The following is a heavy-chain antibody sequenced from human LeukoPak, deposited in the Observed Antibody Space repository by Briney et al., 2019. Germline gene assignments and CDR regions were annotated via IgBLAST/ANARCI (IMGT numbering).Heavy chain of an antibody. Sequence: SVKVSCKASGGTFSSYAISWVRQAPGQGLEWMGGIIPIFGTANYAQKFQGRVTITTDESTSTAYMELSSLRSEDTAVYYCAYGRGYSYGLATWGQGTLVTASS. CDR3: AYGRGYSYGLAT. CDR2: IIPIFGTA. CDR1: GGTFSSYA. J-gene: IGHJ4*02. V-gene: IGHV1-69*05. D-gene: IGHD5-18*01.